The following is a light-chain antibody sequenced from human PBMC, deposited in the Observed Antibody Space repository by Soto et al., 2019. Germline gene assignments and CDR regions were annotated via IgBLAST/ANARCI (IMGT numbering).Light chain of an antibody. Sequence: EIVLTQSPGTLSLSPGERATLSCRASQSVNLNYLAWYQQKPGQSPRLLIYGASSRATGIADRFSGSGSGTEFTLTVSRLEPEDFAVYYCQQYGRSPFTFGPGTKVDIK. J-gene: IGKJ3*01. CDR1: QSVNLNY. CDR2: GAS. CDR3: QQYGRSPFT. V-gene: IGKV3-20*01.